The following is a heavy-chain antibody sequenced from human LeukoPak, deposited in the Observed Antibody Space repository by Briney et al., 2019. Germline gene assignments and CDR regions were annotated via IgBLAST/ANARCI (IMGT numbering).Heavy chain of an antibody. D-gene: IGHD3-10*01. CDR3: AKCGGLDWFDP. J-gene: IGHJ5*02. CDR2: ISGSGGTT. Sequence: GGSLRLSCAASGFTFSSSAMSWARQAPGKGPEWVSTISGSGGTTYYADSVKGRFTIFRDNSKNTLDLQMNSLRAEDTAVYYCAKCGGLDWFDPWGQGTLVTVSS. CDR1: GFTFSSSA. V-gene: IGHV3-23*01.